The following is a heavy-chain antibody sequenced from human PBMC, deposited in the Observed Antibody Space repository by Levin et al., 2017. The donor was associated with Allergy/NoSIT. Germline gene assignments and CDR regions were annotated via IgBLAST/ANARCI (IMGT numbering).Heavy chain of an antibody. CDR1: GFTFSSYS. CDR2: ISSSSSTI. Sequence: HSGGSLRLSCAASGFTFSSYSMNWVRQAPGKGLEWVSYISSSSSTIYYADSVKGRFTISRDNAKNSLYLQMNSLRDEDTAVYYCARDGDSSGYSQPPADYWGQGTLVTVSS. D-gene: IGHD3-22*01. J-gene: IGHJ4*02. V-gene: IGHV3-48*02. CDR3: ARDGDSSGYSQPPADY.